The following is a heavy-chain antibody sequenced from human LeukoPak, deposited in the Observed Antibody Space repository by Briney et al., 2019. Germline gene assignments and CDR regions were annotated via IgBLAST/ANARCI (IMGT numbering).Heavy chain of an antibody. Sequence: GGSLRLSCAASGFTFSTHAMHWVRQAPGKGLEWVAIIWSDGRNEDYADSVKGRFTISRDNSKNTLYLQMNSLRAEDTAVYYCASTYSSSSGDYWGQGTLVTVSS. J-gene: IGHJ4*02. CDR3: ASTYSSSSGDY. D-gene: IGHD6-6*01. V-gene: IGHV3-33*01. CDR2: IWSDGRNE. CDR1: GFTFSTHA.